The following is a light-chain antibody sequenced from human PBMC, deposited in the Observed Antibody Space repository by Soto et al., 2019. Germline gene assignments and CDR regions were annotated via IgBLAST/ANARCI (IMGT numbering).Light chain of an antibody. CDR3: QQSYSTPIT. Sequence: DIQLTQSPSLLSASIGDRVTITCRASHDISTFVAWYQQKPGKAPKLLIYEASSLQSGVPSRFSGSGSGTDFTLTISSLQPEHFATYYCQQSYSTPITFGQGTRLAIK. CDR2: EAS. CDR1: HDISTF. J-gene: IGKJ5*01. V-gene: IGKV1-39*01.